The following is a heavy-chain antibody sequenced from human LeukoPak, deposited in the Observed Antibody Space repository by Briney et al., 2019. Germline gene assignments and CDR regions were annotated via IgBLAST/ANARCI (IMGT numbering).Heavy chain of an antibody. J-gene: IGHJ4*02. Sequence: GGSLRLSCAGSGFIFNNYAMHWVRQPPGKGLEWVSGISWNSGTIDYADSVRGRFTISRDNSKNTLYLQMNSLRAEDTAVYYCARRYYYDSSGYYSLHYWGQGTLVTVSS. CDR1: GFIFNNYA. CDR2: ISWNSGTI. CDR3: ARRYYYDSSGYYSLHY. D-gene: IGHD3-22*01. V-gene: IGHV3-9*01.